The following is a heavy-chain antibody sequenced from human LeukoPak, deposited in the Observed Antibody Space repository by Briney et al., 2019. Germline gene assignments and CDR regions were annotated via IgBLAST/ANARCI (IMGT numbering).Heavy chain of an antibody. CDR1: GFPLSRHG. CDR3: ARDPNIGYFDSGSNYYYYFGLDV. CDR2: SSASGSSM. Sequence: PGGSLRLSCVVSGFPLSRHGMHWVRQAPGKGLEWVSYSSASGSSMYYADSVKGRFTISRDNAKNSLFLQMSSLRAEDTAVYYCARDPNIGYFDSGSNYYYYFGLDVWGQGTTVTVSS. J-gene: IGHJ6*02. V-gene: IGHV3-48*03. D-gene: IGHD3-10*01.